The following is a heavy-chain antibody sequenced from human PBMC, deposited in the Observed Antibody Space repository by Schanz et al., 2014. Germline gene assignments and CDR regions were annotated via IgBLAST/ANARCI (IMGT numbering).Heavy chain of an antibody. D-gene: IGHD6-19*01. CDR2: IIPILGIT. CDR1: GGTFSSYT. J-gene: IGHJ3*02. Sequence: QVQLVQSGAEVMKPGSSVKVSCKASGGTFSSYTINWVRQAPGQGREWMGRIIPILGITNVAQTFQDRVTITADKSTSTAYMELSSLRSEDTAVYYCARGLGDERWLDLNEAFDIWGQGTIVTVSS. CDR3: ARGLGDERWLDLNEAFDI. V-gene: IGHV1-69*02.